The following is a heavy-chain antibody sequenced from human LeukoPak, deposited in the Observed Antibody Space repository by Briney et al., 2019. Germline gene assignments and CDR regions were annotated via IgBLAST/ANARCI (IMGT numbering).Heavy chain of an antibody. CDR1: GFTFSDSA. J-gene: IGHJ6*03. D-gene: IGHD6-13*01. CDR3: TRSLSPYSSSWYGTNYYYYYYMDV. Sequence: GGSLRLSCAASGFTFSDSAMHWVRQASGKGLEWVGRIRSKANSYATAYAASVKGRFTISRDDSKNTAYLQMNSLKTEDTAVYYCTRSLSPYSSSWYGTNYYYYYYMDVWGKGTTVTVSS. CDR2: IRSKANSYAT. V-gene: IGHV3-73*01.